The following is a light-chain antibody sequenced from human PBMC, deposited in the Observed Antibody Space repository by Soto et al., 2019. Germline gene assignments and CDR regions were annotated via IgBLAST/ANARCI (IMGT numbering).Light chain of an antibody. CDR3: QQYNNWRT. Sequence: EVVRTQSPATLSVSPGETATLSCRASQSVSSNLAWYQQKPGQAPRLLIYGASARATGVSARFSGSGSGTEFTLTISSLQSEDFAVYYCQQYNNWRTFGHGTKVDIK. CDR1: QSVSSN. CDR2: GAS. V-gene: IGKV3-15*01. J-gene: IGKJ1*01.